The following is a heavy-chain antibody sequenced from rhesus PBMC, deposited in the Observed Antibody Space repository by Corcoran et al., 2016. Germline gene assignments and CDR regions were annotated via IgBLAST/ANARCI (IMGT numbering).Heavy chain of an antibody. CDR1: GFTFSSYW. V-gene: IGHV3-14*01. Sequence: EVQLVESGGGLAKPGGSLRLSCAASGFTFSSYWLHWVRQAPGKGLEWSAAINSAGSSTYYADSVKGRFTISRENAKNTLYLQMDGLRAEDTAVYYCAGTSYPWGQGVLVTVSS. CDR2: INSAGSST. CDR3: AGTSYP. D-gene: IGHD2-15*01. J-gene: IGHJ4*01.